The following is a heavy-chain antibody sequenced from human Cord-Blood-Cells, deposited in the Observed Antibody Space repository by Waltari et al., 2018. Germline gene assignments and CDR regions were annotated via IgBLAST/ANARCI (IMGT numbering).Heavy chain of an antibody. J-gene: IGHJ3*02. CDR1: GDSVSSNVAA. CDR3: AREYKSEVRYAFDI. V-gene: IGHV6-1*01. CDR2: TYYSSKWYN. Sequence: QVQLQPSGPGLVKPSQTLSLTCAIPGDSVSSNVAAWNWLRQSPSRGLEWLGRTYYSSKWYNDYAVSVKSRITINPDTSKNQFSLQLNSVTPEDTAVYYCAREYKSEVRYAFDIWGQGTMVTVSS. D-gene: IGHD1-20*01.